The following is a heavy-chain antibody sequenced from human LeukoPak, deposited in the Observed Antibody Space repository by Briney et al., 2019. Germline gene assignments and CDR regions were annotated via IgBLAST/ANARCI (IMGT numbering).Heavy chain of an antibody. V-gene: IGHV3-30*02. CDR1: GFTFSSFA. J-gene: IGHJ4*02. CDR2: IRYDGTNK. CDR3: AKDYGSGSYDEEGPY. Sequence: GGSLRLSCAASGFTFSSFAMHWVRQAPGKGLEWVAFIRYDGTNKYYADSVKGRFTISRDNSKNTLYLQMNSLRAEDTAVYYCAKDYGSGSYDEEGPYWGQGTLVTVSS. D-gene: IGHD3-10*01.